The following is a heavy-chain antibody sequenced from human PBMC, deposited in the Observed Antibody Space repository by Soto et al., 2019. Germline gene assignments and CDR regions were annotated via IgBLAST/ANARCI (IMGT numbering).Heavy chain of an antibody. CDR2: ISGSGSNK. CDR3: ARDLESKDTAMFQTSDYFDY. D-gene: IGHD5-18*01. CDR1: GFTFSSYA. Sequence: GGSLRLSCAASGFTFSSYAMSWVRQAPGKGLEWVSAISGSGSNKYYADSVKGRFTISRDNSKNTLYLQMNSLRAEDTAVYYCARDLESKDTAMFQTSDYFDYWGQGTLVTVSS. J-gene: IGHJ4*02. V-gene: IGHV3-23*01.